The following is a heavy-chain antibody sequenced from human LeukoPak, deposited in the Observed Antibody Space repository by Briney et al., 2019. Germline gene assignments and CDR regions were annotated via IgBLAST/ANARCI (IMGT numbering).Heavy chain of an antibody. V-gene: IGHV3-21*01. J-gene: IGHJ5*02. D-gene: IGHD6-13*01. CDR2: ISSSTSYI. CDR3: ASDLEGSLGQQLGWFDP. CDR1: GFTFSSYA. Sequence: PGGSLRLSCAASGFTFSSYAMNWVRQAPGKGLEWVSSISSSTSYIFYADSMKGRFTISRDNAKNSLYLQMNSLRAEDTAVYYCASDLEGSLGQQLGWFDPWGQGTLVTVSS.